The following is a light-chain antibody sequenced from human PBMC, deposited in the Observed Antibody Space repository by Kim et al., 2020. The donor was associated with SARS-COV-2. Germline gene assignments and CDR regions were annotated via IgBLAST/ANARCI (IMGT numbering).Light chain of an antibody. CDR1: SSNIENNY. CDR3: GTWDSSLSAVV. CDR2: DDN. Sequence: GQKVTISCTGSSSNIENNYVSWYQQLPGTAPKLLIYDDNKRPSGIPDRVSGSKSGTSATLGITGLQTGDEADYYCGTWDSSLSAVVFGGGTKLTVL. J-gene: IGLJ2*01. V-gene: IGLV1-51*01.